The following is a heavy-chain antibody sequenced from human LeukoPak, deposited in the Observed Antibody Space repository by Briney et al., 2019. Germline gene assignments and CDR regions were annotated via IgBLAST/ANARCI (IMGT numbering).Heavy chain of an antibody. V-gene: IGHV3-7*01. Sequence: PGGSLRLSCTGSGFIFGTTSMSWVRQVSGKGLEWVASINLDGSEKYYAGSAEGRFTIPRDNAKKSLFLQMNSVRAEDTAVYYCTRDQNWGQGILVSVSS. CDR1: GFIFGTTS. J-gene: IGHJ4*02. CDR2: INLDGSEK. CDR3: TRDQN.